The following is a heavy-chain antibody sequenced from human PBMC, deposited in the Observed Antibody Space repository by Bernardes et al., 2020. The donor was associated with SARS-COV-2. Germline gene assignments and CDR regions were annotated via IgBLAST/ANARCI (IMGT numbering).Heavy chain of an antibody. Sequence: SETLSLTCTVSSGSISNSNYYWGWIRQPHGQGLEWIGSIYSSGTTYKNPSLQRRVTTSVDTSKNQFSLRLTSVTAADTAVYYCVGSSCGRDCYIGRLRSWDYGMDVWGQGTTVTVSS. CDR1: SGSISNSNYY. V-gene: IGHV4-39*01. CDR2: IYSSGTT. J-gene: IGHJ6*02. D-gene: IGHD2-21*02. CDR3: VGSSCGRDCYIGRLRSWDYGMDV.